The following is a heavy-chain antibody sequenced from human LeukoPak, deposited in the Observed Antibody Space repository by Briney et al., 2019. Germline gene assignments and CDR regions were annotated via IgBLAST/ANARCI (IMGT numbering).Heavy chain of an antibody. D-gene: IGHD6-13*01. J-gene: IGHJ5*02. V-gene: IGHV4-39*01. CDR1: GGSISSSSYY. CDR2: IYYSGST. Sequence: SETLSLTCTVSGGSISSSSYYWGWIRQPPGKGLEWIRSIYYSGSTYYNPSLKGRVTISVDTSKNQFSLKLSSVTAADTAVYYCARRYSSSWGFDWFDPWGQGTLVTVSS. CDR3: ARRYSSSWGFDWFDP.